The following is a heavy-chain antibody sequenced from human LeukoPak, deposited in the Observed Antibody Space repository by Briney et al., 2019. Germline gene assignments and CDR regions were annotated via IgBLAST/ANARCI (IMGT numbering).Heavy chain of an antibody. CDR2: ISSSSSTI. Sequence: GGSQRLSCAASGFTFSSFAMSWVRQAPGKGLEWVSYISSSSSTIYYADSVKGRFTISRDNAKNSLYLHMNSLRAEDTAVYYCARADAVAGTITFYYWGQGTLVTVSS. CDR3: ARADAVAGTITFYY. V-gene: IGHV3-48*01. D-gene: IGHD6-19*01. J-gene: IGHJ4*02. CDR1: GFTFSSFA.